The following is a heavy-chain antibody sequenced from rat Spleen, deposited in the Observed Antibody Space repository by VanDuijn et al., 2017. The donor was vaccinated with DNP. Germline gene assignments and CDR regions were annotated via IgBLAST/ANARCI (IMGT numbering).Heavy chain of an antibody. CDR1: GFSLISYH. J-gene: IGHJ2*01. CDR3: TRDDIGTTRFDY. V-gene: IGHV2-27*01. CDR2: IQSAGST. Sequence: QVQLKESGPGLVQPSQTLSLTCTVSGFSLISYHVHWVRQPPGKGLEWMGRIQSAGSTDYNSALKSRLSISRDTSKSQVFLKMNSLQTEDTAIYFCTRDDIGTTRFDYWGQGVMVTVSS. D-gene: IGHD1-5*01.